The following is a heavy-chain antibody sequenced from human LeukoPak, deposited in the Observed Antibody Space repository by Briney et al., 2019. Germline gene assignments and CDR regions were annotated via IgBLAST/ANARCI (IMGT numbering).Heavy chain of an antibody. CDR2: IYSGGST. V-gene: IGHV3-66*01. CDR1: GFTVSSNY. Sequence: GGSLRLSCAASGFTVSSNYMSRVRQAPGKGLEWVSVIYSGGSTYYADSVKGRFTISRDNSKNTLYLQMNSLRAEDTAVYYCARGTPDGLSSGGSCYGYWGQGTLVTVSS. D-gene: IGHD2-15*01. CDR3: ARGTPDGLSSGGSCYGY. J-gene: IGHJ4*02.